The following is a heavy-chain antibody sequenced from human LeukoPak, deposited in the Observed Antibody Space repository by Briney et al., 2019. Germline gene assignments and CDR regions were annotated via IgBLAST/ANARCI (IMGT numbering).Heavy chain of an antibody. Sequence: GGSLRLSCAASGFTFGSYGMHWVRQAPGKGLDWVAFVRYDGNNPYYSASVKGRFTISRDNSKNTVLLQMNNLRLEDAAVYYCAKSDVVVVIAGQGAFDIWGQGTMVTVSS. D-gene: IGHD2-15*01. CDR3: AKSDVVVVIAGQGAFDI. J-gene: IGHJ3*02. CDR1: GFTFGSYG. V-gene: IGHV3-30*02. CDR2: VRYDGNNP.